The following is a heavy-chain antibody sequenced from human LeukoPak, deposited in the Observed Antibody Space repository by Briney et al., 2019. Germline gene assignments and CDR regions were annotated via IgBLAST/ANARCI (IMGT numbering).Heavy chain of an antibody. CDR1: GYTFTGYY. Sequence: GASVKVSCKASGYTFTGYYMHWVRQAPGQGLEWMGRINPNSGGTNHAQKFQGGVTMTRDTSISTAYMELSRLRSDDTAVYYCARELKLSQITMIVVVIHFPDYWGQGTLVTVSS. J-gene: IGHJ4*02. CDR2: INPNSGGT. D-gene: IGHD3-22*01. V-gene: IGHV1-2*06. CDR3: ARELKLSQITMIVVVIHFPDY.